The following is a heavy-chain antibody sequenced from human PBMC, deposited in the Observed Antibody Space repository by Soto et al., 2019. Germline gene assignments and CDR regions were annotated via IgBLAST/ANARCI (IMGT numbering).Heavy chain of an antibody. CDR2: MNPNNGNT. CDR1: GYTFTSCD. D-gene: IGHD1-26*01. Sequence: ASVKVSCKTSGYTFTSCDVNWVRQAPGQGLEWMGWMNPNNGNTGYAQKFQGRVTMTGDNSMSTAYMELSRLRSEDTAVYYCARISGRTSKYYNIDVWGQGNSVTVSS. V-gene: IGHV1-8*01. J-gene: IGHJ6*02. CDR3: ARISGRTSKYYNIDV.